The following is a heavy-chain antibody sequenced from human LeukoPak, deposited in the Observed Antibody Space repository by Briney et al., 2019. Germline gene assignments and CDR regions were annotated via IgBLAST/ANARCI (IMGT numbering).Heavy chain of an antibody. CDR2: ISGSGGST. J-gene: IGHJ1*01. Sequence: GGSLRLSCAASGFTFSSYAMSWVRQAPGKGLEWVSAISGSGGSTYYADSVKGRFTISRDNSKNTLYLQMNSLRAEDTAVYYCAKDSSSWFGTPTWHFQHWGQGTLVTVSS. V-gene: IGHV3-23*01. D-gene: IGHD6-13*01. CDR3: AKDSSSWFGTPTWHFQH. CDR1: GFTFSSYA.